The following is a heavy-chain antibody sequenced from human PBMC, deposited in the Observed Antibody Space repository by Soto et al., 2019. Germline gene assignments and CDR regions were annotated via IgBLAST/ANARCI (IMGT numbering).Heavy chain of an antibody. Sequence: EVQLVESGGGLVQPGGSLRLSCAASGFTFSDHYMDWVRQAPGKGLEWVGRVRNKANTYTTEYAASVKGRFTISRDDSKSSLYLQMNSLKTEDTAVYYCARGTFDIWGQGTVVTVSS. CDR1: GFTFSDHY. CDR2: VRNKANTYTT. V-gene: IGHV3-72*01. J-gene: IGHJ3*02. CDR3: ARGTFDI.